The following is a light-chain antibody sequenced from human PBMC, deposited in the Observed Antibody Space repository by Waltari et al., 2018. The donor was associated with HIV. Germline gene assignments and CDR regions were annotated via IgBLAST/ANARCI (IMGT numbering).Light chain of an antibody. V-gene: IGKV1-33*01. CDR1: QDINNF. J-gene: IGKJ2*01. CDR2: DAS. Sequence: IQMTQSPSSLSVSVGDRVTITCQASQDINNFLNWYQQRPGQAPKLLIYDASNLETGVPSRFSGSGSGTDFTFTINSLQPEDIATYYCQQQDGFPPYTFGQGTKVEIE. CDR3: QQQDGFPPYT.